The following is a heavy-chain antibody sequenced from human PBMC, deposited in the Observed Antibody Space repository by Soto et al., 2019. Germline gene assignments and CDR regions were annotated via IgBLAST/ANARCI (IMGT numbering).Heavy chain of an antibody. CDR3: ARDRLWFGELFLPYDY. CDR2: ISAYNGNT. J-gene: IGHJ4*02. D-gene: IGHD3-10*01. Sequence: ASVKVSCKASGYTFTSYGTSWGRQAPGQGLEWMGWISAYNGNTNYAQQLQGRVTMTTDTSTSTAYMELRSLRSDDTAVYYCARDRLWFGELFLPYDYWGQGTLVTVSS. V-gene: IGHV1-18*01. CDR1: GYTFTSYG.